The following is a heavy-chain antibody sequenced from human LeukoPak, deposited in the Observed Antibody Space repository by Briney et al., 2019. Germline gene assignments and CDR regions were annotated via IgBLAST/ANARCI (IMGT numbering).Heavy chain of an antibody. CDR3: AGQNYYDSSGLDY. J-gene: IGHJ4*02. Sequence: NPSETLSLTCTVSGGSISSGSYYWSWIRQPAGKGLEWIGRIYTSGNTNYNPSLKSRVTISVDTSKNQFSLKLSSVTAADTAVYYCAGQNYYDSSGLDYWGQGTLVTVSS. CDR2: IYTSGNT. D-gene: IGHD3-22*01. V-gene: IGHV4-61*02. CDR1: GGSISSGSYY.